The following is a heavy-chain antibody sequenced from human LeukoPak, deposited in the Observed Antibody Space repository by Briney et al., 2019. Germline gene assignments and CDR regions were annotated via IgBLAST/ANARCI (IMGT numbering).Heavy chain of an antibody. V-gene: IGHV3-74*01. CDR1: GFTFSSYG. Sequence: GGSLRLSCAASGFTFSSYGMHWVRQAPGKGLVWVSRLNSDGTNTYHADSVKGRVTISRDNAKNTLYLQMNSLRAEDTAVYYCAKDLATVTTGWFDPWGQGTLVTVSS. D-gene: IGHD4-11*01. J-gene: IGHJ5*02. CDR2: LNSDGTNT. CDR3: AKDLATVTTGWFDP.